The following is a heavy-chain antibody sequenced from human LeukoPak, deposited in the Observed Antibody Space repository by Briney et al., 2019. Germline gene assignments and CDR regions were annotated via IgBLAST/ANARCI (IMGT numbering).Heavy chain of an antibody. V-gene: IGHV4-30-4*02. D-gene: IGHD3-22*01. Sequence: PSETLSLTCTVSGGSISSGDYYWSWIRQPPGKGLEWIGYIYYSGSTYYNPSLKSRVTISVDTSKNQFSLKLSSVTAADTAVYYCARDLGYYYDSSGYRTYYFDYWGQGTLVTVSS. CDR1: GGSISSGDYY. J-gene: IGHJ4*02. CDR2: IYYSGST. CDR3: ARDLGYYYDSSGYRTYYFDY.